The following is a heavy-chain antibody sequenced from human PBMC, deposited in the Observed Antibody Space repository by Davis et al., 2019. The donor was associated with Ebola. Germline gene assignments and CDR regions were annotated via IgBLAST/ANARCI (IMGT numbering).Heavy chain of an antibody. CDR1: GFTFSSYA. CDR2: ISYDGSNK. CDR3: ARAFPYSSSWYGDWFDP. Sequence: PGGSLRLSCAASGFTFSSYAMHWVRQAPGKGLEWVAVISYDGSNKYYADSVKGRFTISRDNSKNTLYLQMNSLRAEDTAVYYCARAFPYSSSWYGDWFDPWGQGTLVTVSS. J-gene: IGHJ5*02. V-gene: IGHV3-30-3*01. D-gene: IGHD6-13*01.